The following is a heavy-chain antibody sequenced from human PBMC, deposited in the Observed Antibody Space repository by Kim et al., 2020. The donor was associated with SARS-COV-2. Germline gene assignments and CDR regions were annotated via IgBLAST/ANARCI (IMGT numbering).Heavy chain of an antibody. CDR3: ARGSSRLDY. J-gene: IGHJ4*02. D-gene: IGHD6-19*01. CDR2: GGTT. V-gene: IGHV3-53*01. Sequence: GGTTYDADPVKGRFTISRDNSKNTRYLQMNSLRAEDTAVYYCARGSSRLDYWGQGTLVTVSS.